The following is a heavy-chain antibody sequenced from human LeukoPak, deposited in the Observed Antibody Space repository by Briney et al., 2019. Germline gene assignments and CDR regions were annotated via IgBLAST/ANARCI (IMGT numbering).Heavy chain of an antibody. CDR1: GFTFSSYA. CDR3: AKEFYDYGDYFDY. Sequence: PGGSLRLSCVASGFTFSSYAMSWVRQAPGKGLEWVSAISGSGGSTYYADSVKGRFTISRDNSKNTLYLQMNSLRAEDTALYYCAKEFYDYGDYFDYWGQGTLVTVSS. CDR2: ISGSGGST. J-gene: IGHJ4*02. D-gene: IGHD4-17*01. V-gene: IGHV3-23*01.